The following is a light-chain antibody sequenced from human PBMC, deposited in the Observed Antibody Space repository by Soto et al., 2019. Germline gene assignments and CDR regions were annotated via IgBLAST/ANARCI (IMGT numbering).Light chain of an antibody. CDR2: EVF. CDR1: STDVGEYNY. CDR3: MSYTGSTTTHWV. J-gene: IGLJ3*02. Sequence: QSALTQPPSASGSPGQSVTISCTGTSTDVGEYNYVSWYQHHPGKAPKLLIYEVFRRPSGVPDRFSGSKSGNTASLTVSGLQAEDEADYYCMSYTGSTTTHWVLGGGTKVTVL. V-gene: IGLV2-8*01.